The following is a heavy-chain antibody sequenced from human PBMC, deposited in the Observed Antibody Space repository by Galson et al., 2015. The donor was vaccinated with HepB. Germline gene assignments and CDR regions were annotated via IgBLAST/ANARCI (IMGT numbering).Heavy chain of an antibody. CDR2: ISSSSSYI. CDR1: GFTFSSYS. J-gene: IGHJ5*02. V-gene: IGHV3-21*01. Sequence: SLRLSCAASGFTFSSYSMNWVRQAPGKGLEWVSSISSSSSYIYYADSVKGRFTISRDNAKNSLYLQMNSLRAEDTAVYYCARLSSSLPRDEFDPWGQGTLVTVSS. D-gene: IGHD6-6*01. CDR3: ARLSSSLPRDEFDP.